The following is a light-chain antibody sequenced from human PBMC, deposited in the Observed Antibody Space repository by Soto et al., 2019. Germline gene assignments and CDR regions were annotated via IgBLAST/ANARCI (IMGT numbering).Light chain of an antibody. Sequence: SYELTHPPSVSVSPGQTASITCSGDKLGDKYACWYQQKPGQSPVLVIYQDNKRPSGIPERFSGSNSGNTATLTIRGTQAMDEADYYCQAWDSSTGVFGGGTKLTVL. V-gene: IGLV3-1*01. CDR1: KLGDKY. CDR3: QAWDSSTGV. J-gene: IGLJ2*01. CDR2: QDN.